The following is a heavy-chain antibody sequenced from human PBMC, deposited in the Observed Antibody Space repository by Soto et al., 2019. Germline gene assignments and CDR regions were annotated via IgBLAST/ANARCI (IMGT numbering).Heavy chain of an antibody. J-gene: IGHJ4*02. CDR3: ARERREEIHDGYDIDC. CDR2: IYTSGNT. D-gene: IGHD5-12*01. CDR1: GGSMRPCC. V-gene: IGHV4-4*07. Sequence: PETLRVSSGVAGGSMRPCCWLGCRQPAGKGLEWIGRIYTSGNTDYNPSLKSRVTISIDTSKNQFYLKVTSMTAADTAVYYCARERREEIHDGYDIDCWGQGTLVTVS.